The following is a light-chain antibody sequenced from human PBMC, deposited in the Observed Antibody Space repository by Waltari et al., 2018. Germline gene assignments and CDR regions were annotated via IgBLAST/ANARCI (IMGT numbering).Light chain of an antibody. Sequence: QSALTQPRSVSGSPGQSVTLSCTGPSSDIGGYNYVSWYQQHPGKAPKLIIFDVTKRPSGVPDRFSGSKAGNTASLTISGLQAGDEAVYFCCSYAGKYTSVFGAGTKVTVL. CDR1: SSDIGGYNY. V-gene: IGLV2-11*01. CDR2: DVT. J-gene: IGLJ2*01. CDR3: CSYAGKYTSV.